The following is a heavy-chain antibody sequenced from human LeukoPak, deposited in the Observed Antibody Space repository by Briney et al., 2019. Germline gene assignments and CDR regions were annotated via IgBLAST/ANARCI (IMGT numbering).Heavy chain of an antibody. V-gene: IGHV1-8*01. CDR3: TRGGEGNYDFWRGYEGYFDA. J-gene: IGHJ5*01. D-gene: IGHD3-3*01. CDR2: MNPNSGNT. Sequence: GASVKVSCKASGYTFINYNINWVRPATGQGLEWMGWMNPNSGNTGYAQNFQGRVTMTRNTSASTAYMELSSLISEDTAVYYCTRGGEGNYDFWRGYEGYFDAWGHGSLVTVSS. CDR1: GYTFINYN.